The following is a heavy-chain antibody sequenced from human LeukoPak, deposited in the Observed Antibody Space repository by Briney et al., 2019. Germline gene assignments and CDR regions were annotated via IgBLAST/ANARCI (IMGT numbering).Heavy chain of an antibody. D-gene: IGHD5-18*01. CDR3: ASPGYSYGYLFDY. CDR2: ISYDGSNK. V-gene: IGHV3-30-3*01. Sequence: GGSLRLSCAASGFTFSSYAMHWVRQAPGKGLEWVAVISYDGSNKYYADSVKGRFTISRDNSKNTLYLQMNSLRAEDTAVYYCASPGYSYGYLFDYWGQGTLVTVSS. J-gene: IGHJ4*02. CDR1: GFTFSSYA.